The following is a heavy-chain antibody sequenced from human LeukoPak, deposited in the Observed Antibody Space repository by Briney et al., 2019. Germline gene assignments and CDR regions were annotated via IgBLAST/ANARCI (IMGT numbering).Heavy chain of an antibody. Sequence: GGSLRLSCEASGFAFSAHGMSWVRQAPGKGLEWVSAIGGYGTTTYYGDSVRGRFTISRDNSKNTLYLQMNSLRAEDTAVYYCARDIIVSTMVRGVIPYWGQGTLVTVSS. CDR2: IGGYGTTT. V-gene: IGHV3-23*01. J-gene: IGHJ4*02. CDR1: GFAFSAHG. D-gene: IGHD3-10*01. CDR3: ARDIIVSTMVRGVIPY.